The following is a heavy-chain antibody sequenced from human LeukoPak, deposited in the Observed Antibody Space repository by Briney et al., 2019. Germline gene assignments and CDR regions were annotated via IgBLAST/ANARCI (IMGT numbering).Heavy chain of an antibody. D-gene: IGHD3-10*01. CDR2: IKQDGSEK. J-gene: IGHJ4*02. CDR1: GFTFSSYW. CDR3: ARRRAITMVQGFSFDY. Sequence: GGSLRLSCAASGFTFSSYWMSWVRQAPGKGLEWVANIKQDGSEKYYVDSVKGRFTISRDNAKNSLYLQMNSLRAEDTALYYCARRRAITMVQGFSFDYWGQGTLVTVSS. V-gene: IGHV3-7*01.